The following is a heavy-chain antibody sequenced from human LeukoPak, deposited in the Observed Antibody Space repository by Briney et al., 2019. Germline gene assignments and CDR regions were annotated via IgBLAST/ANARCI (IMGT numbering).Heavy chain of an antibody. J-gene: IGHJ4*02. Sequence: QPGGSLRLSCAASGFTFSSYEMNWVRQAPGRGLEWVSYISSSGSTIYYADSVKGRFTISRDNAKNSLYLQMNSLRAEDTAVYYCAREGLLREDDYFDYCGQGTLVTVSS. CDR2: ISSSGSTI. D-gene: IGHD2-15*01. V-gene: IGHV3-48*03. CDR3: AREGLLREDDYFDY. CDR1: GFTFSSYE.